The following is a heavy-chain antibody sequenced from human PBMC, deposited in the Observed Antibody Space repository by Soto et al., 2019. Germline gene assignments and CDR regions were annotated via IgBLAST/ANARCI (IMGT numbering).Heavy chain of an antibody. D-gene: IGHD3-10*01. J-gene: IGHJ6*02. V-gene: IGHV5-51*01. CDR1: GYSFTSYW. CDR3: ARHEYNYGNYYYYGLDV. Sequence: GESLKISCKGSGYSFTSYWIGWVRQMPGKGLGWMGIVYPGDSDTRYSPSFQGQVTISADRSISTAYLQWSSLKASDTAIYYCARHEYNYGNYYYYGLDVWGQGTTVTVSS. CDR2: VYPGDSDT.